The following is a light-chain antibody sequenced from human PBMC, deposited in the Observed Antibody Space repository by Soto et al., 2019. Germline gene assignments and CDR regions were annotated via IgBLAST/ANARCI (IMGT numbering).Light chain of an antibody. J-gene: IGKJ1*01. V-gene: IGKV3-15*01. CDR3: QQYNNWPRT. CDR1: QSVSSN. Sequence: EIVMTQSPATLPVSPGERATLSCRASQSVSSNLAWYQQKPGQAPNLLIYGASTRATGIPARFSGSGSGTEFTLTISSLQSEDFAVYYCQQYNNWPRTFGQGTKVDIK. CDR2: GAS.